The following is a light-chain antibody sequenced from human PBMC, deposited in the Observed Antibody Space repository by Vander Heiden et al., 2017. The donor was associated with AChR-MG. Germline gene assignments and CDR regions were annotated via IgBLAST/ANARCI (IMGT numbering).Light chain of an antibody. V-gene: IGLV3-21*02. Sequence: SHVLTQPPSASVAPGQTARITCGGDNIGSRSVHWYQQKPGQAPVLVVYDDSDRPSGIPVRFSGSNSGSTATLIISRVEAGDEADYYCQVWDVSSDHPWLFGGGTKLTVL. CDR1: NIGSRS. CDR2: DDS. CDR3: QVWDVSSDHPWL. J-gene: IGLJ3*02.